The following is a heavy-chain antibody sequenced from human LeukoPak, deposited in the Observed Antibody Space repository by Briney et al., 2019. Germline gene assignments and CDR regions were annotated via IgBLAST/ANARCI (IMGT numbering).Heavy chain of an antibody. CDR3: ARGAQLWLTGDAFDI. D-gene: IGHD5-18*01. J-gene: IGHJ3*02. CDR2: INWNGGST. V-gene: IGHV3-20*04. Sequence: PGGSLRLSCAASGFTFDDYGMSWVRHAPGKGLEWVSGINWNGGSTGYADSVKGRFTISRDNAKNSLYLQMNSLRAEDTAVYYCARGAQLWLTGDAFDIWGQGTMVTVSS. CDR1: GFTFDDYG.